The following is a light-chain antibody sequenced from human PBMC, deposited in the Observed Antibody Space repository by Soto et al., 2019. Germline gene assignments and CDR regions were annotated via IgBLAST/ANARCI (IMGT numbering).Light chain of an antibody. V-gene: IGLV2-14*01. CDR1: NSDIGGFPY. J-gene: IGLJ2*01. Sequence: QSVLTQPASVSGSPGQSITISCTGTNSDIGGFPYVSWYQQHPGKAPKLMIYEVSNRPSGVSNRFSGSKSGNTASLTISGLQAEDEADYYCTSNTVSTTVVFGGGTKLTVL. CDR2: EVS. CDR3: TSNTVSTTVV.